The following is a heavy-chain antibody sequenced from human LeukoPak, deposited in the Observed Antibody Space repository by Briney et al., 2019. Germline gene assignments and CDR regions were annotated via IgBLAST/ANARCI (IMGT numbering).Heavy chain of an antibody. D-gene: IGHD3-16*01. CDR3: AGKRITVATSRSDY. Sequence: SETLSLTCTVSGDSINSDVYYWNWIHQSPGKGLEWIGFIYYSGTTHYNPSLKRRVTISADTSRNQFSLKLTSVTAADTAVYFCAGKRITVATSRSDYWGQGTLVTVSP. CDR2: IYYSGTT. J-gene: IGHJ4*02. CDR1: GDSINSDVYY. V-gene: IGHV4-30-4*08.